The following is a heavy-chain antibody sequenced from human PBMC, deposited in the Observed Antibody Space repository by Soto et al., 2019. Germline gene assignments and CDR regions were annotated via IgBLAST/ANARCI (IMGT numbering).Heavy chain of an antibody. D-gene: IGHD3-22*01. CDR1: GFTFSSYA. CDR2: ISYFGGST. Sequence: GGSLRLSCAASGFTFSSYAMSWVRQAPGKGLEWVSAISYFGGSTFYADSVKGRFTISRDNSKNTLYLQMNSLRAEDTAVYYCTTDPVTMIVVVPSAGWGQGTLVTVSS. V-gene: IGHV3-23*01. J-gene: IGHJ4*02. CDR3: TTDPVTMIVVVPSAG.